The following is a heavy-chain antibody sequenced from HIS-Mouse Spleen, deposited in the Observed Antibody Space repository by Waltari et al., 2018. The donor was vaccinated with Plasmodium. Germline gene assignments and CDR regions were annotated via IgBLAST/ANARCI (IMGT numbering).Heavy chain of an antibody. CDR2: SNPNRGGT. D-gene: IGHD6-13*01. V-gene: IGHV1-2*02. CDR1: GYTFTGYY. Sequence: QVQLVQSGAEVKKPGASVKVSCKASGYTFTGYYLHWVRKAPGQGLEWMGWSNPNRGGTNKSQKFQGRVTMTRATSISTAYMELSRLRADGTAVYYCARVLGYKAAAGTFVEYFQHWGQGTLVTVSS. J-gene: IGHJ1*01. CDR3: ARVLGYKAAAGTFVEYFQH.